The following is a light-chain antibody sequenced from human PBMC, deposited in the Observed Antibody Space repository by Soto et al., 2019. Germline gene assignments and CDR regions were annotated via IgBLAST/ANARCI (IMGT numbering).Light chain of an antibody. CDR1: QSVSSSY. CDR2: GAS. V-gene: IGKV3-20*01. Sequence: TQSPSTLSVCVGDRVTIAFLSIQSVSSSYLAWYQQKPGQAPRLLIYGASSRATGIPDRFSGSGSGTDFTLTISRLEPEDFAVYYCQQYGSSPPWTFGQGTKVDIK. CDR3: QQYGSSPPWT. J-gene: IGKJ1*01.